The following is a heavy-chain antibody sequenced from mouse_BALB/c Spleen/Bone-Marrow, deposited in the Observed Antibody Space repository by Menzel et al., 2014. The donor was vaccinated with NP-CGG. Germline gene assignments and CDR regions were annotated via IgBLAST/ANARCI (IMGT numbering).Heavy chain of an antibody. Sequence: VKVVDSGPGLVAPSQSLSITCTVSGFSLSRYSVHWVRQPPGKGLEWLGMMWGGGSTDYNSALKSRLSISKDNSKSQVFLKMNSLQTDDTAMYYCARYDVYAMDYWGQGTSVTVSS. CDR1: GFSLSRYS. D-gene: IGHD2-14*01. J-gene: IGHJ4*01. CDR3: ARYDVYAMDY. CDR2: MWGGGST. V-gene: IGHV2-6-4*01.